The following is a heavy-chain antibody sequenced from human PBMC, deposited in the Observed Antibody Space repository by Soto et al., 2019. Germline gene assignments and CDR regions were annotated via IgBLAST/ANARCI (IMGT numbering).Heavy chain of an antibody. D-gene: IGHD6-13*01. Sequence: QVTLKESGPVLVKPTETLTLTCTVSGFSLSNARMGVSWIRQPPGKALEWLAHIFSNDEKSYSTSLNIRLTTSKDNSKRQVVLTMTNMDPVDTATYYCARIEGKGSSWYLRTQKFDYWGQGTLVTVSS. V-gene: IGHV2-26*01. CDR3: ARIEGKGSSWYLRTQKFDY. J-gene: IGHJ4*02. CDR2: IFSNDEK. CDR1: GFSLSNARMG.